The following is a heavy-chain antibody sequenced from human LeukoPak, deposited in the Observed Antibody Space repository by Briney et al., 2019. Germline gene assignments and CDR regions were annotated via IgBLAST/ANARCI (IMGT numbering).Heavy chain of an antibody. Sequence: GGSLRLSCAASGFTFSSYGMHWVRQAPGKGLEWVAFILSVGSNKYYADSVKGRFTISRDNSKNTLYLQMNSLRAEDTAVYYCAKSGHCSTTSCYQADAFDIWGQGTMVTVSS. J-gene: IGHJ3*02. CDR1: GFTFSSYG. CDR3: AKSGHCSTTSCYQADAFDI. CDR2: ILSVGSNK. V-gene: IGHV3-30*02. D-gene: IGHD2-2*01.